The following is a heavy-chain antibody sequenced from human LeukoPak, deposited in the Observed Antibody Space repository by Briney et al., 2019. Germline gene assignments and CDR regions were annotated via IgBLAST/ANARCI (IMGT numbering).Heavy chain of an antibody. CDR2: ISGSGGST. D-gene: IGHD5-18*01. CDR3: ARVTAMGDFDY. V-gene: IGHV3-23*01. J-gene: IGHJ4*02. CDR1: GFTFSSYA. Sequence: GGSLRLSCAASGFTFSSYAMSWVRQAPGKGLEWVSAISGSGGSTYYADSVKGRFTISRDNAKNTLYLQMNSLRAEDTAVYYCARVTAMGDFDYWGQGTLATVSS.